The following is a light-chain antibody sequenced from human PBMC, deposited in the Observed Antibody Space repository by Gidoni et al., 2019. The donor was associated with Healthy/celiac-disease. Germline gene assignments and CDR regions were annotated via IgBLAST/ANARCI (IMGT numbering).Light chain of an antibody. CDR3: QSYDSSLSAHVV. J-gene: IGLJ2*01. CDR1: SSNIGAGYD. CDR2: GNS. V-gene: IGLV1-40*01. Sequence: ISCTGSSSNIGAGYDVHWYQQLPGTAPKLLIYGNSNRPSGVPDRFSGSKSGTSASLAITGLQAEDEADYYCQSYDSSLSAHVVFGGGTKLTVL.